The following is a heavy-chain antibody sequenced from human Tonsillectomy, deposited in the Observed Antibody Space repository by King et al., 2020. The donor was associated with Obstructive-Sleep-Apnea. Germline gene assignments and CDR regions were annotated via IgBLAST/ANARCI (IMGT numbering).Heavy chain of an antibody. CDR2: IYYNGDT. J-gene: IGHJ4*02. CDR1: GGSISSYY. CDR3: ARDSYDVSSYSSRAPVY. Sequence: LQLQESGPGLVRPSETLSLTCTVSGGSISSYYWSWIRQPPGKGLEWIGYIYYNGDTNYKPSLKSRVTISVDTSKNQFSLKLYSVTAADTAVYYCARDSYDVSSYSSRAPVYWGQGTLVTVSS. D-gene: IGHD3-22*01. V-gene: IGHV4-59*01.